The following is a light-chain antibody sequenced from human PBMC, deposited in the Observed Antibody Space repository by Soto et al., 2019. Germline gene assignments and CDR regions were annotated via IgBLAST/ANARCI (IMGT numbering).Light chain of an antibody. CDR3: QLYGTSPQH. CDR1: QTVSSNY. Sequence: EIVVTMSPATVSVSPRERATLSCRASQTVSSNYLAWYQQKPGQAPRLPIYAASTRATGIPDRFSGSGSGTDFTLSISLLEPEDFAVYYCQLYGTSPQHFGQVT. CDR2: AAS. J-gene: IGKJ1*01. V-gene: IGKV3-20*01.